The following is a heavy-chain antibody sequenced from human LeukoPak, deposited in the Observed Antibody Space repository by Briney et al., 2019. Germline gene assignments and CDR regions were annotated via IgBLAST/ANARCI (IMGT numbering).Heavy chain of an antibody. CDR2: TRNKANSYTT. V-gene: IGHV3-72*01. CDR1: GFTFSDHY. CDR3: AREPLGSSGYPYFDY. D-gene: IGHD3-22*01. J-gene: IGHJ4*02. Sequence: PGGSLRLSCAASGFTFSDHYMDWVRQAPGKGLDWVGRTRNKANSYTTEYAASVKGRFTISRDDSKNSLYLQMNSLKTEDTAVYYCAREPLGSSGYPYFDYWGQGTLVTVSS.